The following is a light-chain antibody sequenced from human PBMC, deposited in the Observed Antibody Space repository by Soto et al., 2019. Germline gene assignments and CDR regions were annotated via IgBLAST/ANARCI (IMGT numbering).Light chain of an antibody. CDR3: QHYDNTPYT. Sequence: EIVLTQSPGALSLSPGERVTFSCRASESVGISLAWHQQKLGQAPRLLIYGASIRATGIPDRFSGSGSGTDSTLTITRLEPEDSAVYYCQHYDNTPYTFGQGTKLEIK. V-gene: IGKV3-20*01. CDR2: GAS. CDR1: ESVGIS. J-gene: IGKJ2*01.